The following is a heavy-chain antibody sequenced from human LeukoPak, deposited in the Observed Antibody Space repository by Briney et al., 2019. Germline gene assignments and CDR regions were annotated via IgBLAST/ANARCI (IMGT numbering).Heavy chain of an antibody. Sequence: PSETLSLTCTVSGGSISSYYWSWIRQPPGKGLEWIGYIYYSGSTNYNPSLKSRVTISVDTSKNQFSLKLSSVTAADTAVYYCARDGGGSMHYYYYGMDVWGQGTTVTVSS. J-gene: IGHJ6*02. D-gene: IGHD2-15*01. V-gene: IGHV4-59*01. CDR3: ARDGGGSMHYYYYGMDV. CDR2: IYYSGST. CDR1: GGSISSYY.